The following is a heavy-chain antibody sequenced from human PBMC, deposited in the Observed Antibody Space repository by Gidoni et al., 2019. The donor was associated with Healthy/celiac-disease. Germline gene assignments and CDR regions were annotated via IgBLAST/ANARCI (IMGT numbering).Heavy chain of an antibody. CDR3: ARARWLPSFDY. Sequence: EVQLVESGGGLVQPGGSLRLSCAASGFTVSSNYMSWVRQAPGKGLEWVSVIYSGGSTYYADSVKGRFTISRDNSKNTLYLQMNSLRAEDTAVYYCARARWLPSFDYWGQGTLVTVSS. CDR2: IYSGGST. V-gene: IGHV3-66*01. J-gene: IGHJ4*02. CDR1: GFTVSSNY. D-gene: IGHD5-12*01.